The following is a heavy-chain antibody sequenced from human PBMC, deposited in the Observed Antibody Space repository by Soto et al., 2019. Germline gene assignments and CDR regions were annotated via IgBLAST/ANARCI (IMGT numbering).Heavy chain of an antibody. CDR2: ISAYNGNT. V-gene: IGHV1-18*01. J-gene: IGHJ4*02. CDR3: AREAEGYSSSSPLDY. Sequence: QVQLVQSGAEVKKPGASVKVSCKASGYTFTSYGISWVRQAPGQGLEWMGWISAYNGNTNYAQKLQGRVTMTTDTSTSTAYMALRSLRSDDTAVYYCAREAEGYSSSSPLDYWGQGTLVTVSS. D-gene: IGHD6-6*01. CDR1: GYTFTSYG.